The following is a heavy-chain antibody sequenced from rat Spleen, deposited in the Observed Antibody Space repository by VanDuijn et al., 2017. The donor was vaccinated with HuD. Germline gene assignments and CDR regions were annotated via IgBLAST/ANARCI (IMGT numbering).Heavy chain of an antibody. CDR2: MKYDGDT. J-gene: IGHJ2*01. Sequence: QVQLKESGPGLVQPSQTLSLTCTVSGFSLTSNSVSWVRQPPGKGLEWMGRMKYDGDTYYNSALKSRLSISRDTSKSQVFLKMNSLQTEDTAIYYCTRDLRVYPAFDYWGQGVMVTVSS. CDR1: GFSLTSNS. D-gene: IGHD1-9*01. CDR3: TRDLRVYPAFDY. V-gene: IGHV2S30*01.